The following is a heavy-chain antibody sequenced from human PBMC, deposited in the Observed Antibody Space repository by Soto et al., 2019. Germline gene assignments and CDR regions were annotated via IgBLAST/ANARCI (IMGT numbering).Heavy chain of an antibody. CDR2: INPSGGST. V-gene: IGHV1-46*01. CDR3: AREFVVVPAAIEERLYYYYGMDV. J-gene: IGHJ6*02. D-gene: IGHD2-2*02. Sequence: GASVKVSCKASGYTFTSYYMNWVRQAPGQGLEWMGIINPSGGSTSYAQKFQGRVTMTRDTSTSTVYMELSSLRSEDTAVYYCAREFVVVPAAIEERLYYYYGMDVWGQGTTVTVSS. CDR1: GYTFTSYY.